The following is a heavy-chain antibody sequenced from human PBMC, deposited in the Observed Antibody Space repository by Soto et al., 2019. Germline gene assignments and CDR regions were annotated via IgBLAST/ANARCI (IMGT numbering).Heavy chain of an antibody. Sequence: QVQLVQSGAEVKKPGASVKISCKASGYTFTSYYKHWVRQAPGQGHEWLRITNLTGGSTSYEQKFQRGVTMTRDTSTSTVYMEPCSLRSEDTAVYYCARDMPSCSVGSCYYDSTPGGLDYWGQGTLVSVSS. CDR3: ARDMPSCSVGSCYYDSTPGGLDY. J-gene: IGHJ4*02. D-gene: IGHD2-15*01. V-gene: IGHV1-46*03. CDR1: GYTFTSYY. CDR2: TNLTGGST.